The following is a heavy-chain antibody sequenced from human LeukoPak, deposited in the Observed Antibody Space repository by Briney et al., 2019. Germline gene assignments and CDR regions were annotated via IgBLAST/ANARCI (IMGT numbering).Heavy chain of an antibody. Sequence: GGSLRLSCAASGFTVSSNYMSWVRQAPGKGLEWVSVIYSGGSTYYADSVKGRFTISRDNSKNTLYLQMNSLRAEDTAVYYCARDPIYYGSGRLSDYWGQGTLVTVSS. CDR3: ARDPIYYGSGRLSDY. CDR2: IYSGGST. D-gene: IGHD3-10*01. CDR1: GFTVSSNY. V-gene: IGHV3-66*01. J-gene: IGHJ4*02.